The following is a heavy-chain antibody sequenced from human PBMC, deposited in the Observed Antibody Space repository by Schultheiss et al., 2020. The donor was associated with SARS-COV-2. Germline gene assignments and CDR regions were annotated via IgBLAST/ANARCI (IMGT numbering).Heavy chain of an antibody. D-gene: IGHD6-13*01. CDR2: IYYSGST. Sequence: SETLSLTCTVSGGPISSYYWSWIRQPPGKGLEWIGYIYYSGSTYYNPSLKSRVTISVDTSKNQFSLKLSSVTAADTAVYYCARDNGYSSSWYVGPDAFDIWGQGTMVTVSS. CDR1: GGPISSYY. J-gene: IGHJ3*02. V-gene: IGHV4-59*12. CDR3: ARDNGYSSSWYVGPDAFDI.